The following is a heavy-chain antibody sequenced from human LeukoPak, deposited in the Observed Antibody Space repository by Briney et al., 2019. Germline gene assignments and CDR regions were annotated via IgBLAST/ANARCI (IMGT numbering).Heavy chain of an antibody. V-gene: IGHV3-48*04. CDR3: AREVVGYSSSSPTVYMDV. CDR2: ISSSSSTI. Sequence: GGSLRLSCAASGFTFSSYSMNWVRQAPGKGLEWVSYISSSSSTIYYADSVKGRFTISRDNAKNSLYLQMNSLRAEDTAVYYCAREVVGYSSSSPTVYMDVWGKGTTVTVSS. CDR1: GFTFSSYS. D-gene: IGHD6-6*01. J-gene: IGHJ6*03.